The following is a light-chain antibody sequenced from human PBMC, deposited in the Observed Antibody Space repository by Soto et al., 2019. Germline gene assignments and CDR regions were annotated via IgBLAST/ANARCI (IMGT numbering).Light chain of an antibody. CDR3: QQYNDWPLT. CDR2: GAS. CDR1: QTLYNN. J-gene: IGKJ4*01. V-gene: IGKV3-15*01. Sequence: EIVMTQSPATLSVSPGERATLSCRASQTLYNNLAWYQQKLGQAPRLLIYGASARATDIPARFSGSGSGTEFTLTISGLQSEDFAIYYCQQYNDWPLTFGGETKVEIK.